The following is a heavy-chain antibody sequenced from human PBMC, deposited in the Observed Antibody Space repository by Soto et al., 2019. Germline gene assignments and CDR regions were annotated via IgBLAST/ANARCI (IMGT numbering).Heavy chain of an antibody. D-gene: IGHD6-13*01. CDR2: ISGYNGYP. Sequence: QVQLVQSGAEVRKPGASVNVSCKTSGYIFTNYGVAWVRQAPGQGLELVAWISGYNGYPKHTQKSQGRVTVTTDTTTRTGYMELRNLRSDDTAVYYCARASAGALYDFWGQGTRVTVSS. J-gene: IGHJ4*02. CDR3: ARASAGALYDF. V-gene: IGHV1-18*01. CDR1: GYIFTNYG.